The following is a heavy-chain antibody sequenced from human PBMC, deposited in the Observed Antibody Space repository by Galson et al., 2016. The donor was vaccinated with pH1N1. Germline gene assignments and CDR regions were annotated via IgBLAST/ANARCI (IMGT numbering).Heavy chain of an antibody. CDR1: GGSVATNTYY. CDR2: IFYGGTT. CDR3: ARDRGGNFQSFDY. D-gene: IGHD4-23*01. Sequence: LSLTCTVSGGSVATNTYYWGWIRQPPGKGLEWIGSIFYGGTTYYSPSLQSRVTVSMDTSNNQVSLTISSVTAADTAVYFCARDRGGNFQSFDYWGQGTLVAGSS. J-gene: IGHJ4*02. V-gene: IGHV4-39*07.